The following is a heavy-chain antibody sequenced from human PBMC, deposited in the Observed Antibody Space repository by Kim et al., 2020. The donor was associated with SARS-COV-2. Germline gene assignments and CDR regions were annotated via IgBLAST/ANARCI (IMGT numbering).Heavy chain of an antibody. J-gene: IGHJ6*02. CDR1: GFTFSSYS. CDR3: ARDEAVRPYGSGTFGAMDV. D-gene: IGHD3-10*01. CDR2: ISSSSSTI. Sequence: GGSLRLSCAASGFTFSSYSMNWVRQAPGKGLEWVSYISSSSSTIYYADSVKGRFTISRDNAKNSLYLQMNSLRDEDTAVYYCARDEAVRPYGSGTFGAMDVWGQGTTVTVSS. V-gene: IGHV3-48*02.